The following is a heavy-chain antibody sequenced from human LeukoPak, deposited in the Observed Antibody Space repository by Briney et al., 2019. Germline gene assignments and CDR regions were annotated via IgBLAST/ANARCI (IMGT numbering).Heavy chain of an antibody. V-gene: IGHV4-38-2*01. J-gene: IGHJ4*02. CDR1: GFTFSGYA. CDR2: IYHSGST. Sequence: GSLRLSCAASGFTFSGYAMSWIRQAPGKGLEWIGTIYHSGSTEYNPSLKSRVAIFVDTSKNQFSLILHSVAAADTAVYYCARRSEFDNTHYHYFDYWGQGALVTVSS. D-gene: IGHD2-15*01. CDR3: ARRSEFDNTHYHYFDY.